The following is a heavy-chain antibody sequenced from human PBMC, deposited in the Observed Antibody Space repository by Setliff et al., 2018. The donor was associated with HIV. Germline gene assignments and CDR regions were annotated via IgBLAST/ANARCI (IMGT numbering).Heavy chain of an antibody. CDR2: IYTSGST. CDR1: GGSISSGSYY. J-gene: IGHJ4*02. V-gene: IGHV4-61*02. CDR3: ATESPRNYYYNFWSGYPSYFDY. Sequence: KTSETLSLTCTVSGGSISSGSYYWSWIRQPAGKGLEWIGRIYTSGSTNYNPSLKSRVTISVDTSKNKFSLKLSSVTAADTAVYYCATESPRNYYYNFWSGYPSYFDYWGQGTLVTVSS. D-gene: IGHD3-3*01.